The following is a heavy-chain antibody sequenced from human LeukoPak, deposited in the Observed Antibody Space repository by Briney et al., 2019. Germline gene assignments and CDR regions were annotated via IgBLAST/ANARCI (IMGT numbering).Heavy chain of an antibody. D-gene: IGHD1-14*01. CDR2: IHNSGRT. Sequence: SETLSLTCSVSGGSVSSYYWSWIRQSPGKGLDWIGYIHNSGRTNYNPSLKSRVTGFVDTSKNQVSLRLSSVTAADTAVYYCARHGTISSESYFDYWGQGALVTVSS. CDR1: GGSVSSYY. J-gene: IGHJ4*02. CDR3: ARHGTISSESYFDY. V-gene: IGHV4-59*08.